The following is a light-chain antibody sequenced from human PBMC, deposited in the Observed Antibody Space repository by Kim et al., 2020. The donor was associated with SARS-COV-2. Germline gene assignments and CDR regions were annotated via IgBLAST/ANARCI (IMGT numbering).Light chain of an antibody. CDR3: QHYHEWPHT. J-gene: IGKJ4*01. CDR2: AAN. V-gene: IGKV3D-15*01. Sequence: VPPGNRVTLSWKARQNINQNLAWYQQKLGQPPSLLIDAANIRAAGVPIRFSGSGSGTDFSLTSSGLQSNDSAVYHCQHYHEWPHTFGGGTKVDIK. CDR1: QNINQN.